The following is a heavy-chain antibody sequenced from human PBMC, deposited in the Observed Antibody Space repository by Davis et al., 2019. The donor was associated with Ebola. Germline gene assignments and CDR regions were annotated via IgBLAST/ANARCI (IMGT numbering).Heavy chain of an antibody. CDR2: INWNGGST. CDR1: GFTFDDYA. J-gene: IGHJ4*02. Sequence: GGSLRLSCAASGFTFDDYAMTWVRQAPGKGLEWVSGINWNGGSTGYVDSVKGRFTISRDNAKNSLYLQMDSLRAEDSAVYYCAKDGGMRYAISLLDFWGQGTLVTVSS. D-gene: IGHD2-8*01. V-gene: IGHV3-20*04. CDR3: AKDGGMRYAISLLDF.